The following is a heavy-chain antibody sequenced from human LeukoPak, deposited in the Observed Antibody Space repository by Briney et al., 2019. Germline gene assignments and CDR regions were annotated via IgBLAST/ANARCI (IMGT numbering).Heavy chain of an antibody. CDR2: VNPNSGGT. CDR3: ARSSDYGDSWGDY. J-gene: IGHJ4*02. D-gene: IGHD4-17*01. Sequence: ASVKVSCKASGYTFTDYYLHWVRQAPGQGLEWMGRVNPNSGGTNFAQKLQGRVTMTRDTSINTAYMELSSLKYDDTAVYYCARSSDYGDSWGDYWGQGTLVTVSS. V-gene: IGHV1-2*06. CDR1: GYTFTDYY.